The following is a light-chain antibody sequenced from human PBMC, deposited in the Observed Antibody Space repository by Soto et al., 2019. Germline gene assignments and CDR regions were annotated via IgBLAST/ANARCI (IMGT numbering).Light chain of an antibody. V-gene: IGKV1-5*01. CDR2: DAS. CDR1: QSISNW. CDR3: QQYSNYFPWT. J-gene: IGKJ1*01. Sequence: DIQLTQSPSTLSASVGDRVTITCRASQSISNWLAWYQQKPGKVPKLLIYDASSLESGVPSRFSGSGSGTEFTLTISSLQPDDFATYYCQQYSNYFPWTFGQGTKVDIK.